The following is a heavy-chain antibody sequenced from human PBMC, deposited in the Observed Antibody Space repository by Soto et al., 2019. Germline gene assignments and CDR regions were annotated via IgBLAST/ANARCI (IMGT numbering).Heavy chain of an antibody. J-gene: IGHJ6*02. CDR2: ISSSSSYT. V-gene: IGHV3-11*06. D-gene: IGHD3-3*01. CDR3: ARVNNRSGYLVYYYGMDV. Sequence: GGSLRLSCAASGFTFSDYYMSWIRQAPGKGLEWVSYISSSSSYTNYADSVKGRFTISRDNAKNSLYLQMNSLRAEDTAVYYCARVNNRSGYLVYYYGMDVWGQGTTVTVSS. CDR1: GFTFSDYY.